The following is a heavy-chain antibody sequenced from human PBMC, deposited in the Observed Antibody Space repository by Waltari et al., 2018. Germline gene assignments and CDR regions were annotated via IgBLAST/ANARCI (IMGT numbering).Heavy chain of an antibody. Sequence: QVQLVESGGGVVQPGRSLRLSCAASGFTFSSYGMHWVRQAPGKGLEWVAVIWYDGSNKYYADSVKGRFTISRDNSKNTLYLQMNSLRAEDTAMYYCAKDKEDGSLDYWGQGTLVTVSS. CDR1: GFTFSSYG. CDR2: IWYDGSNK. J-gene: IGHJ4*02. CDR3: AKDKEDGSLDY. D-gene: IGHD5-12*01. V-gene: IGHV3-30*18.